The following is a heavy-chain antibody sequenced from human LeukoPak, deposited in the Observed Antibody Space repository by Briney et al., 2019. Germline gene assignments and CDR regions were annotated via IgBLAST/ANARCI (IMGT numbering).Heavy chain of an antibody. J-gene: IGHJ4*02. Sequence: SETLSLTCAVYGGSFSGYYWSWIRQPPGKGLEWIGEINHSGSTNYNPSLKSRVTISVDTPKNQSSLKLSSVTAADTAVYYCALVGATRGYYFDYWGEGTLVTVSS. V-gene: IGHV4-34*01. D-gene: IGHD1-26*01. CDR1: GGSFSGYY. CDR3: ALVGATRGYYFDY. CDR2: INHSGST.